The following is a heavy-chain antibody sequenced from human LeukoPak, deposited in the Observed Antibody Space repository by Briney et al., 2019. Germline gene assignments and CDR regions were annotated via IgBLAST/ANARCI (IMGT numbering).Heavy chain of an antibody. D-gene: IGHD3-22*01. CDR3: ARDFGYDRGFFDI. CDR2: IKQDESEK. Sequence: GGSLRLSCAASGFTFSSYWMSWVRQAPGKGLEWVANIKQDESEKYYVDSVKGRFTISRDNAKNSLYLQMNSLRAEDTAVYYCARDFGYDRGFFDIWGQGTMVTVSS. J-gene: IGHJ3*02. CDR1: GFTFSSYW. V-gene: IGHV3-7*01.